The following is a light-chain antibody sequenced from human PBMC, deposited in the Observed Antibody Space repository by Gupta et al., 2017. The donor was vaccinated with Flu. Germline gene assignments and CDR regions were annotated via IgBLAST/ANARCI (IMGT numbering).Light chain of an antibody. J-gene: IGKJ3*01. V-gene: IGKV1-39*01. CDR1: QSISSY. Sequence: DIQMTQSPSSLSASVGDRVTITCRASQSISSYLNWYQQKPGKAPKLLIHTASSLQSGVPSRFSGSGSGTDFTLTISNRQPEDFATYYCQQSYSNPPFTFGHGTKVDIK. CDR2: TAS. CDR3: QQSYSNPPFT.